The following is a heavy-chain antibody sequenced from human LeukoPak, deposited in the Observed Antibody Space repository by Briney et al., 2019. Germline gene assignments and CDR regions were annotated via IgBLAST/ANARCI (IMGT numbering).Heavy chain of an antibody. CDR3: ARGVYIRWEHEAPLDY. CDR1: GYTFTNYA. Sequence: ASVKVSCKASGYTFTNYAISWVRQAPGQGLEGMGCISAYNSNTNYAQKLQGRVTLTTETSTSTAYMELRSLRSDDTAVYYCARGVYIRWEHEAPLDYWGQGTRVSVSS. V-gene: IGHV1-18*01. D-gene: IGHD1-26*01. J-gene: IGHJ4*02. CDR2: ISAYNSNT.